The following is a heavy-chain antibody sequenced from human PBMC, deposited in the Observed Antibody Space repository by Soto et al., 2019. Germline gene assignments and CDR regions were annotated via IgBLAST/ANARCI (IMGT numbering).Heavy chain of an antibody. Sequence: PSETLSLTCAVSGGSISSGGYSWSWIRQPPGKGLEWIGYIYHSGSTFYNPSLKSRVTISIDKSKNQFSLKLGSVTAADTAVYYCAPVVAPRPIWGYHWFDPWGQGTLVTVS. CDR3: APVVAPRPIWGYHWFDP. CDR2: IYHSGST. J-gene: IGHJ5*02. CDR1: GGSISSGGYS. D-gene: IGHD3-16*01. V-gene: IGHV4-30-2*01.